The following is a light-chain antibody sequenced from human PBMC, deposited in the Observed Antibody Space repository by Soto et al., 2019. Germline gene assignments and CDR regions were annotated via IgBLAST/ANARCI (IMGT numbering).Light chain of an antibody. V-gene: IGKV3-15*01. CDR3: QQYHNLWT. J-gene: IGKJ1*01. CDR2: RAS. Sequence: EIVMTQSPATLSVSPGERATLSCTASHYIYSNVAGFQQRPGQAPRLLIYRASTRATGTPARFTGSGSGTEFTLTITSLQSEDFALYYCQQYHNLWTFGQGTEVEIK. CDR1: HYIYSN.